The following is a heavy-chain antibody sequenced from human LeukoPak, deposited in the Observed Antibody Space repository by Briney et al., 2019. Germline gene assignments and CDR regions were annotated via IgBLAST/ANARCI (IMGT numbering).Heavy chain of an antibody. CDR2: INHSGST. CDR1: GGSFSGYY. D-gene: IGHD6-19*01. Sequence: SETLSLTCAVYGGSFSGYYWSWIRQPPEKGLEWIGEINHSGSTNYNPSLKSRVTISVDTSKNQFSLKLSPVTAADTAVYYCARTWQWLSWFDPWGQGTLVTVSS. CDR3: ARTWQWLSWFDP. J-gene: IGHJ5*02. V-gene: IGHV4-34*01.